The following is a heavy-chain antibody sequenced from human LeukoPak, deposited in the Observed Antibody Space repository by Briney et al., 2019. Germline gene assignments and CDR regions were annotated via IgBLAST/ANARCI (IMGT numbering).Heavy chain of an antibody. V-gene: IGHV1-46*01. D-gene: IGHD1-26*01. CDR1: GYTFTSYY. Sequence: ASVKVSCKASGYTFTSYYIHWVRQAPGQGLEWMGIINPSGGSTNYARRFQGRVTMTRDTSTSTVYMELSSLRSEDTAVYYCARSREWERNDYWGQGTLVTVSS. J-gene: IGHJ4*01. CDR2: INPSGGST. CDR3: ARSREWERNDY.